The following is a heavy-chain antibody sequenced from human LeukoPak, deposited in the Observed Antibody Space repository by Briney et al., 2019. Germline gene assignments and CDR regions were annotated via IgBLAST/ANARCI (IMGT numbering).Heavy chain of an antibody. V-gene: IGHV5-51*01. CDR1: GYSFTSYW. Sequence: GEALKISCKGSGYSFTSYWIGWVRQMPGKGLEWMGIIYPGDTDTRYSPSFQGQVTISADKSISTAYLQWSSLKASDTAMYYCARVNDYGDYPNPSYYNYGMDVWGQGTTVTVSS. D-gene: IGHD4-17*01. CDR2: IYPGDTDT. CDR3: ARVNDYGDYPNPSYYNYGMDV. J-gene: IGHJ6*02.